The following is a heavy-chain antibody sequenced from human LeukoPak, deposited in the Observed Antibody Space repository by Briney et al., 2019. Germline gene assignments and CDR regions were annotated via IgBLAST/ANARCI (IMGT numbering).Heavy chain of an antibody. D-gene: IGHD5-18*01. CDR3: ARDKAHTYGYYFDP. CDR1: GGAISTYY. CDR2: ISYGTT. V-gene: IGHV4-59*01. J-gene: IGHJ4*02. Sequence: SETLSLTCSVSGGAISTYYWNWIRQSPGQGLAWIGHISYGTTDYNPSLKSRVTISADTSKNQISLTLTSVTADDTAVYYCARDKAHTYGYYFDPWGQGTQVLVSS.